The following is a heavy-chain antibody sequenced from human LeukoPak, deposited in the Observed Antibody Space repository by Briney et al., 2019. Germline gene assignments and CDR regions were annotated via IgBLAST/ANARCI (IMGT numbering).Heavy chain of an antibody. J-gene: IGHJ5*02. CDR2: INAGNGNT. CDR1: GYTFTNYG. CDR3: ARDIVVVPAAIWFDP. D-gene: IGHD2-2*01. V-gene: IGHV1-3*01. Sequence: ASVKVSCKSSGYTFTNYGISWVRQAPGQRLEWMGWINAGNGNTKYSQKFQGRVTITRDTSASTAYMELSSLRSEDTAVYYCARDIVVVPAAIWFDPWGQGTLVTVSS.